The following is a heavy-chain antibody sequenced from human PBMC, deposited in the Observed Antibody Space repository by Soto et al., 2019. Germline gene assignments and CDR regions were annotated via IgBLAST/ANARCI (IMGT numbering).Heavy chain of an antibody. J-gene: IGHJ4*02. Sequence: SETLSLTCTVSGGSISSYYWSWIRQPPGKGLEWIGYIYYSGSTNYNPSLKSRVTISVDTSKNQFSLKLSSVTAADTAVYYCARAASSSWSQDRYYFDYWGQGTLVTVSS. CDR3: ARAASSSWSQDRYYFDY. D-gene: IGHD6-13*01. V-gene: IGHV4-59*01. CDR1: GGSISSYY. CDR2: IYYSGST.